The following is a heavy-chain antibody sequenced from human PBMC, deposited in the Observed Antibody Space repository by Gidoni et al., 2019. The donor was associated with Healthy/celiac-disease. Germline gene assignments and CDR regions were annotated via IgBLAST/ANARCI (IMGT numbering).Heavy chain of an antibody. D-gene: IGHD2-15*01. CDR1: GGTVSSYA. CDR2: IIPIFGTA. CDR3: AREGEGYCSGGSCYRGFDY. Sequence: QVQLVQSGAEVKKPGSSVKVSCKASGGTVSSYAISWVRQAPGQGLEWMGGIIPIFGTANYAQKFQGRVTITADESTSTAYMELSSLRSEDTAVYYCAREGEGYCSGGSCYRGFDYWGQGTLVTVSS. J-gene: IGHJ4*02. V-gene: IGHV1-69*01.